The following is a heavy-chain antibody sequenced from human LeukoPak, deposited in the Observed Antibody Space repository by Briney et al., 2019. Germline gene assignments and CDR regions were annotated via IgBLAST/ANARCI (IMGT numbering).Heavy chain of an antibody. J-gene: IGHJ4*02. CDR1: GFTFNSYS. V-gene: IGHV3-21*01. Sequence: PGGPLRLSCAASGFTFNSYSMNWVRQAPGKGLEWVSSISGSSSYIYYADSVKGRFTISRDNAKNSLYLQMNSLRAEDTAVYYCARGELQGKTDYWGQGTLVTVSS. CDR2: ISGSSSYI. CDR3: ARGELQGKTDY. D-gene: IGHD1-26*01.